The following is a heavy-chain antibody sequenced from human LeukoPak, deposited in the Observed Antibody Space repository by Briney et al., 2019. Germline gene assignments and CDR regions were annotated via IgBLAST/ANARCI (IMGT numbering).Heavy chain of an antibody. CDR3: AKDSSGSSWYYYYYYYMDV. CDR2: IRYDGSNK. Sequence: GGSLRLSCAASGFTFSSYGMHWVRQAPGKGLEWVAFIRYDGSNKYYADSVKGRFTISRDNSKNTLYLQMNSLRAEDTAVYYCAKDSSGSSWYYYYYYYMDVWGKGTTVTISS. V-gene: IGHV3-30*02. D-gene: IGHD6-13*01. J-gene: IGHJ6*03. CDR1: GFTFSSYG.